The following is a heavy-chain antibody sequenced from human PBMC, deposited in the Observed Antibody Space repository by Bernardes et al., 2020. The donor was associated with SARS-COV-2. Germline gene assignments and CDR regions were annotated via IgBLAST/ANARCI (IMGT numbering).Heavy chain of an antibody. D-gene: IGHD3-9*01. V-gene: IGHV3-30*18. CDR2: ISSDGSNK. CDR3: AKDITYYDILTGYIKGYYYYYGMDV. J-gene: IGHJ6*02. Sequence: GGSLRLSCAASGFTFSSYGMHWVRQAPGKGLEWVAVISSDGSNKYYADSVKGRFTISRDNSKNTLYLQMNSLIAGDTAVYYCAKDITYYDILTGYIKGYYYYYGMDVWGQGPTVTVSS. CDR1: GFTFSSYG.